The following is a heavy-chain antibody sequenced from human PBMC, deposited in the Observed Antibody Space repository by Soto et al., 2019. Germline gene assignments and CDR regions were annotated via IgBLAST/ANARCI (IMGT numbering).Heavy chain of an antibody. V-gene: IGHV4-34*01. D-gene: IGHD2-21*01. J-gene: IGHJ6*03. CDR3: ARGGISHWAYFYYMDV. Sequence: SESLSLTSLFSGGPVSDCFWSRIRQPPGMALEWIGEINHLGSINYNPSPKSRVTMSVDTSKNHFSLTLNSVTAADTATYYCARGGISHWAYFYYMDVWDRGTTVT. CDR2: INHLGSI. CDR1: GGPVSDCF.